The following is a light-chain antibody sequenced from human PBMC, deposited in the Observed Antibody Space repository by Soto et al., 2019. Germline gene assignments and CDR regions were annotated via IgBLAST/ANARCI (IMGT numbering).Light chain of an antibody. Sequence: EIVLTQSPGTLSLSPGERATHSCRASQSVRSNYLAWYQQQRGQPPRLLIYDASRRASGIPDRFSGSGSGTDFTLTINRLEPEDFAVYYCQQYSSSPLTFGQGTKVEIK. CDR2: DAS. CDR3: QQYSSSPLT. J-gene: IGKJ1*01. CDR1: QSVRSNY. V-gene: IGKV3-20*01.